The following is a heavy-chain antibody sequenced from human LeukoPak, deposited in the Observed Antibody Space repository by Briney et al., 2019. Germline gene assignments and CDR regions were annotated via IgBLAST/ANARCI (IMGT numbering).Heavy chain of an antibody. V-gene: IGHV1-18*01. CDR1: GYSFTTYG. CDR3: ARAGAAAGTFWLDY. Sequence: ASVKVSCKASGYSFTTYGISWVRQAPGQGLEWMGWVSGHDKRTNYAQNLRGRVTMTTDTSTSTAYMELRSLRSDDTAVYYCARAGAAAGTFWLDYWGQGTLVTVSS. J-gene: IGHJ4*02. D-gene: IGHD6-13*01. CDR2: VSGHDKRT.